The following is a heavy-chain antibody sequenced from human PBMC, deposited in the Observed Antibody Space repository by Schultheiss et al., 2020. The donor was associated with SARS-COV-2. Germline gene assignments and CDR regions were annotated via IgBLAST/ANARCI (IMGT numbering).Heavy chain of an antibody. Sequence: GSLRLSCTVSGGSISSSSYYWGWIRQPPGKGLEWIGSIYYSGSTYYNPSLKSRVTISVDTSKNQFSLKLSSVTAADTAVYYCARQRVTMIGDYWGQGTLVTVSS. CDR1: GGSISSSSYY. V-gene: IGHV4-39*01. CDR3: ARQRVTMIGDY. D-gene: IGHD3-22*01. J-gene: IGHJ4*02. CDR2: IYYSGST.